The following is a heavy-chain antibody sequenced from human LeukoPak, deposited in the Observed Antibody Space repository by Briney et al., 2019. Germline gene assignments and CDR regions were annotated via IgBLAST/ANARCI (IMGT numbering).Heavy chain of an antibody. CDR2: IYYSGST. V-gene: IGHV4-39*07. D-gene: IGHD2-15*01. CDR1: GGSISSSSYY. CDR3: ARELKDKAYYYYYYMDV. J-gene: IGHJ6*03. Sequence: SETLSLTCTVSGGSISSSSYYWGWIRQPPGKGLEWIGSIYYSGSTYYNPSLKSRVTISVDTSKNQFSLKLSSVTAADTAVYYCARELKDKAYYYYYYMDVWGKGTTVTVSS.